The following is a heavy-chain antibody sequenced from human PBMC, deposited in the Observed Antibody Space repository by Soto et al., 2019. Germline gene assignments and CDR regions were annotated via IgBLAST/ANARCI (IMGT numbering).Heavy chain of an antibody. CDR1: GYTFTSYD. CDR3: ARGRDCGGDCYSYYYYGMDV. Sequence: PSVKVSCKASGYTFTSYDTNWVRQATGQGLEWMGWMNPNSGNTGYAQKFQGRVTMTRNTSISTAYMELSSLRSEDTAVYYCARGRDCGGDCYSYYYYGMDVWGQGTTVTVSS. CDR2: MNPNSGNT. V-gene: IGHV1-8*01. D-gene: IGHD2-21*02. J-gene: IGHJ6*02.